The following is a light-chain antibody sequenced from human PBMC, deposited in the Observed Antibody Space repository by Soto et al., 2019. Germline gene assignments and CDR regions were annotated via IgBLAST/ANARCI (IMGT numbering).Light chain of an antibody. CDR2: GAS. J-gene: IGKJ1*01. CDR1: QRVSSSY. Sequence: EIVLTQSPGTLSLSPGERAPLSCRASQRVSSSYLAWYQQKPGQAPRLLIYGASSRATGIPDRFSGSGSGTDFTLIISRLEPEDFAVYYCQQYGDSPWTFGQGT. CDR3: QQYGDSPWT. V-gene: IGKV3-20*01.